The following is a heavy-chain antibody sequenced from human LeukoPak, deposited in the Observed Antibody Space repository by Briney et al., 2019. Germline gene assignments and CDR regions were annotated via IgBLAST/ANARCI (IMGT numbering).Heavy chain of an antibody. CDR3: ARRGQWRATAYFDY. CDR2: INAYNGNT. CDR1: GHTFTSYG. Sequence: ASVKVSCKASGHTFTSYGLSWVRQAPGQGLEWMGWINAYNGNTNYAQKLQGRVTMTTDTSTRTAYMELRSLRSDDTAVYYCARRGQWRATAYFDYWGQGTLVTVSS. V-gene: IGHV1-18*01. J-gene: IGHJ4*02. D-gene: IGHD6-19*01.